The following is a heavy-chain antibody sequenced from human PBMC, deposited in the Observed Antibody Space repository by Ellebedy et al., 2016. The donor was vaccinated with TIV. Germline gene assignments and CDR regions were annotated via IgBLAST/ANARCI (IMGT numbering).Heavy chain of an antibody. CDR1: GYTFSDYY. Sequence: GESLKISXKGSGYTFSDYYISWVRQMPGKGLEWMGKIDPSDSYISYSPSFEGHVTISADKSSSTAFLQWTSLRASDAAMYYCARHEGGATLRWGQGTQVTVSS. D-gene: IGHD1-26*01. CDR3: ARHEGGATLR. V-gene: IGHV5-10-1*01. J-gene: IGHJ4*02. CDR2: IDPSDSYI.